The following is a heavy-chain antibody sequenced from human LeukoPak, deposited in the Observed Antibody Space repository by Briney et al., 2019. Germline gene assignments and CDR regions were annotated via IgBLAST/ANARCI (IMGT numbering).Heavy chain of an antibody. CDR2: IYYSGST. D-gene: IGHD6-13*01. V-gene: IGHV4-59*01. CDR3: ARYAERYSSSWYFLAFDI. CDR1: GGSFTDYY. J-gene: IGHJ3*02. Sequence: SETLSLTCTVSGGSFTDYYWGWIRQPPGKGLEWIGYIYYSGSTNYNPSLKSRVTISVDTSKNQSSLKLSSVTAADTAVYYCARYAERYSSSWYFLAFDIWGQGTMVTVSS.